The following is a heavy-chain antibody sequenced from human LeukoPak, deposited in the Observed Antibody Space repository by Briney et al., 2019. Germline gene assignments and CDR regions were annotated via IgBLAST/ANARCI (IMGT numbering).Heavy chain of an antibody. Sequence: HPGGSLRLSCAASGFTFSSYSMNWVRQAPGKGLEWVSYISSSSSTIYYADSVKGRFTISRDNAKNSLYLQMNSLRDEDTAVYYCAREGRYRSGGSCQSLQYFQHWGQGTLVTVSS. CDR3: AREGRYRSGGSCQSLQYFQH. V-gene: IGHV3-48*02. J-gene: IGHJ1*01. CDR1: GFTFSSYS. D-gene: IGHD2-15*01. CDR2: ISSSSSTI.